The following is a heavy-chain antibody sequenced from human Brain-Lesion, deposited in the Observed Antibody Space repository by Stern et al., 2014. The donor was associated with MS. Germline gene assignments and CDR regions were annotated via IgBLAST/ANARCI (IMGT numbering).Heavy chain of an antibody. CDR2: INPNSGGT. D-gene: IGHD2-2*01. Sequence: QMQLVQSGAEVKKPGASVRVSCEASGNSFTHFYIHWVQQAHGQGLEWMGWINPNSGGTKFAQKFQGWVTITRDTSMTTAYMEVTSLTSDDTAVYYCARGGRYYADYWGQGTLVTVSS. V-gene: IGHV1-2*04. CDR3: ARGGRYYADY. CDR1: GNSFTHFY. J-gene: IGHJ4*02.